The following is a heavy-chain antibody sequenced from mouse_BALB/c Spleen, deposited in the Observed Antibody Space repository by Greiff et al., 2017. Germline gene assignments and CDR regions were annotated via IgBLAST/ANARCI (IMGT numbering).Heavy chain of an antibody. CDR2: ISSGSSTI. CDR3: AREAMDY. CDR1: GFTFSSFG. Sequence: EVMLVESGGGLVQPGGSRKLSCAASGFTFSSFGMHWVRQAPEKGLEWVAYISSGSSTIYYADTVKGRFTISRDNPKNTLFLQMTSLRSEDTAMYYCAREAMDYWGQGTSVTVSS. J-gene: IGHJ4*01. V-gene: IGHV5-17*02.